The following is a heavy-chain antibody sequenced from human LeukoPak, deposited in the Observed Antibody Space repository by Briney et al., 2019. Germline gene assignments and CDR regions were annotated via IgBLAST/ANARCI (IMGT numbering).Heavy chain of an antibody. CDR3: ARAVRAFDI. D-gene: IGHD6-6*01. Sequence: SETLSLTCTVSGGSISSGSYYWSWIRQPAGKGLEWIGRIYTSGSTNYNPSLKSRVTISVDTSKNQFSLKLSSVTAADTAVYYCARAVRAFDIWGQGTMVTVSS. CDR2: IYTSGST. V-gene: IGHV4-61*02. CDR1: GGSISSGSYY. J-gene: IGHJ3*02.